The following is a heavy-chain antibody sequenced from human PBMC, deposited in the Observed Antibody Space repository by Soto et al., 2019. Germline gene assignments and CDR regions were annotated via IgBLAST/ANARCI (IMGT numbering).Heavy chain of an antibody. J-gene: IGHJ4*02. CDR1: GYTFSSYA. CDR2: INAGNGNT. D-gene: IGHD1-1*01. Sequence: QVQLVQSGAEEKKPGASVKVSCKASGYTFSSYAMNWVRQAPGQRLEWMGWINAGNGNTKYSQKCQGRVTITRDTSASTAQMELRTLRSEDTAVYYSARAGPPIDSWGQATLVSVSP. CDR3: ARAGPPIDS. V-gene: IGHV1-3*05.